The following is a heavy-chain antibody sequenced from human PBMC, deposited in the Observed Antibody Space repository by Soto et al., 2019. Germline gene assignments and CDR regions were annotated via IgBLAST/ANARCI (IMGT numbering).Heavy chain of an antibody. CDR3: ARDNLGRGYYDSSGSNAFDI. D-gene: IGHD3-22*01. J-gene: IGHJ3*02. CDR1: GGSISSGDYY. V-gene: IGHV4-30-4*01. Sequence: SETLSLTCTVSGGSISSGDYYWSWIRQPPGKGLEWIGYIYYSGSTYYNPSLKSRVTISVDTSKNQFSLKLSSVTAADTAVYYCARDNLGRGYYDSSGSNAFDIWGQGTMVTVSS. CDR2: IYYSGST.